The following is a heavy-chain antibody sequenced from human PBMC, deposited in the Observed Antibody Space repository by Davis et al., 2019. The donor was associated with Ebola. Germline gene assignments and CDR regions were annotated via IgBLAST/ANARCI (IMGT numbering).Heavy chain of an antibody. CDR2: INHSGRT. V-gene: IGHV4-34*01. CDR1: GGSLSDYY. CDR3: ARASQYSGRWHSDY. Sequence: PSETLSLTCAVYGGSLSDYYWSWIRQPPGKGLEWIGEINHSGRTNYKSSLKSRVTISVDTSKKQLSLKLSSVTAADTAVYYCARASQYSGRWHSDYWGQGTLVTVSS. J-gene: IGHJ4*02. D-gene: IGHD6-13*01.